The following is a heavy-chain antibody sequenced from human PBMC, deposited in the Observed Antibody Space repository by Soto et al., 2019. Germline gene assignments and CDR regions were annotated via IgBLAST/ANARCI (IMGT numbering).Heavy chain of an antibody. D-gene: IGHD2-8*02. Sequence: QVHLEQSGAEVKKPGSSVKVSCKCSGGTFSSYVIIWVRQAPGHGLEWIGGIIPVSGTANYAQKFHGRVTISADAATNTAYMELSSVRFDDTAVYYCATVDRSVALVGWFDPWGQGTLVTVSS. J-gene: IGHJ5*02. CDR1: GGTFSSYV. CDR2: IIPVSGTA. V-gene: IGHV1-69*01. CDR3: ATVDRSVALVGWFDP.